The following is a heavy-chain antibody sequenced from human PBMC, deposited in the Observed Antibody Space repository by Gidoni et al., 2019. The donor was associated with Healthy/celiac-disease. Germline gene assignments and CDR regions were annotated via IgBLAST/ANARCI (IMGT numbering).Heavy chain of an antibody. D-gene: IGHD3-16*02. CDR1: VFTFSNAW. V-gene: IGHV3-15*01. CDR2: IKSKTDGGTT. CDR3: TTGSQLLSLYLPTVYYYYGMDV. Sequence: EVQLVESGGGLVKPGGALRLYCAASVFTFSNAWMIWISKPPGKWLEWVRRIKSKTDGGTTDYAAPVKGRFTISRDDSKNTLYLQMNSLKTEDTAVYYCTTGSQLLSLYLPTVYYYYGMDVWGQGTTVTVSS. J-gene: IGHJ6*02.